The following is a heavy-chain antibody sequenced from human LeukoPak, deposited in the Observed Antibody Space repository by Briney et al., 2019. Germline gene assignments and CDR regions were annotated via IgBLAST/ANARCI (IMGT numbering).Heavy chain of an antibody. V-gene: IGHV3-30*18. J-gene: IGHJ6*02. Sequence: QPGRSLRLSCAASGFTFSSYGMHWVRQAPGKGLEWVAVISYDGSNKYYADSVKGRFTISRDNSKNTLYLQMNSLRAEDTAVYCCAKDYGDQTYYYYGMDVWGQGTTVTVSS. CDR3: AKDYGDQTYYYYGMDV. CDR2: ISYDGSNK. CDR1: GFTFSSYG. D-gene: IGHD4-17*01.